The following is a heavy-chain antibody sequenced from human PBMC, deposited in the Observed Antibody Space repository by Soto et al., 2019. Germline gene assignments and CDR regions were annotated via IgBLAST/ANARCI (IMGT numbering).Heavy chain of an antibody. Sequence: GGSLRLSCAASGFTFSSYAMHWVRQAPGKGLEWVAVISYDGSNKYYADSVKGRFTISRDNSQNTLYLQMNSLRAEDTAVYYCARDQIGIRFLEWFPTNYYYGMDVWGQGTTVTVSS. V-gene: IGHV3-30-3*01. J-gene: IGHJ6*02. CDR2: ISYDGSNK. D-gene: IGHD3-3*01. CDR1: GFTFSSYA. CDR3: ARDQIGIRFLEWFPTNYYYGMDV.